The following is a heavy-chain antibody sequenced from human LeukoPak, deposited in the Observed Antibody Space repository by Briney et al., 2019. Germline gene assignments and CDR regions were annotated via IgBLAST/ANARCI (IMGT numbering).Heavy chain of an antibody. CDR3: VKESGRWLRRDFDY. J-gene: IGHJ4*02. D-gene: IGHD5-24*01. CDR2: ISGSGAST. Sequence: GSLSTSCSGSGFPFGPFGMAWVRQGPGKGVEWGLVISGSGASTNYADSVKGLFIISRDNSKNTLYLQMSSLRAEDAAVYYCVKESGRWLRRDFDYWGQGTLVTVSS. V-gene: IGHV3-23*01. CDR1: GFPFGPFG.